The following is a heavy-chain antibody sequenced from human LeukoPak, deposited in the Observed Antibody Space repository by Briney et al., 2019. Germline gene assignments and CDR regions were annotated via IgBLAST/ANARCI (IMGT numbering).Heavy chain of an antibody. J-gene: IGHJ4*02. CDR3: TSRGWIVGLVDY. CDR2: IYYSGTT. V-gene: IGHV4-39*01. Sequence: NPSETLSLTCTVSGGSISSSSYYWGWIRQPPGKGLEWIASIYYSGTTYYNPSLKSRVSISADTSKNQFSLKLSSVTATDTAVYYCTSRGWIVGLVDYWGQGTLVTVSS. D-gene: IGHD3-22*01. CDR1: GGSISSSSYY.